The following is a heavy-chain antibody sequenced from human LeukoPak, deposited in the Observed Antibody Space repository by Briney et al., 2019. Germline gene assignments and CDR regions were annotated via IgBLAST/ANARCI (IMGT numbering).Heavy chain of an antibody. Sequence: PSETLSLTCTVSGGSISSGDYYWSWIRQPPGKGLEWIGYISYSGSTYYDPPLKSRVTISVDTSKNRFSLRLSSVTAADTAVYYCAREGSYGGSDYWGQGTLVTVSS. CDR2: ISYSGST. J-gene: IGHJ4*02. CDR3: AREGSYGGSDY. D-gene: IGHD4-23*01. V-gene: IGHV4-30-4*01. CDR1: GGSISSGDYY.